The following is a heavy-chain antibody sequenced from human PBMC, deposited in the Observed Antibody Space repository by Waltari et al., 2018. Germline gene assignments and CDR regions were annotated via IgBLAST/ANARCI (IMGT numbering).Heavy chain of an antibody. D-gene: IGHD2-2*01. J-gene: IGHJ4*02. V-gene: IGHV1-2*06. CDR2: ITPNSGAT. CDR3: VRDGHKYDFDF. CDR1: GSTSIGYY. Sequence: QVQLLQSGAAVKNPEASVRVSCKASGSTSIGYYTHWGRQAPGQGLEWMGRITPNSGATVYAQNLQGRVTMTRDASISTAYMELSRLTSDDTAVYYCVRDGHKYDFDFWGQGTLVTVPS.